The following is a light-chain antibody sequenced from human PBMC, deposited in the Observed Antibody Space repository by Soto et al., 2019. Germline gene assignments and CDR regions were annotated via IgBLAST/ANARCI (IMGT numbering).Light chain of an antibody. CDR3: QQSNVWPPIN. CDR1: QSVSSSY. Sequence: EIVLTQSPGTLSLSPVERATLSCMASQSVSSSYLAWYQQKPGQAPRLLIYGASSRANGVPARFGGSGSGTDFTLTINSLEPEDFTVYYCQQSNVWPPINFGQGTRLEIK. J-gene: IGKJ5*01. V-gene: IGKV3D-20*02. CDR2: GAS.